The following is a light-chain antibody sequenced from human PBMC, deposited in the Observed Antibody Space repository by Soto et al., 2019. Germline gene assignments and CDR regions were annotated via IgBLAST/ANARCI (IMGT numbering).Light chain of an antibody. J-gene: IGLJ1*01. CDR1: SSEFGGYNY. CDR3: SSFTRSTPTYV. CDR2: DVS. Sequence: QSVLTQPASVSGSLGQSITIPCTGSSSEFGGYNYVSWHQQHPGKAPKLIISDVSHRPSGVSSRFSGSKSGNTASLIISGLQAEDEADYYCSSFTRSTPTYVFGTGTKVTVL. V-gene: IGLV2-14*01.